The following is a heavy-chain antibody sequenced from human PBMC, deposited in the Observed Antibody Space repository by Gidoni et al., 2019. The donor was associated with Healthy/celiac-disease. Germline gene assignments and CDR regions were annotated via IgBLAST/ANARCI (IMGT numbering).Heavy chain of an antibody. D-gene: IGHD6-13*01. V-gene: IGHV3-49*04. CDR1: GLPFGDYA. CDR3: TRGGCWLSTAAGTASWFDP. Sequence: EVQLVESGGGLVQTGRSVRLSWTASGLPFGDYAMSGVRQAPGKGLEWVGFSRIKSYGGTTEYPASVKVRFTISRDDSKSIAYLQMNSLKTEDTAVYYCTRGGCWLSTAAGTASWFDPWGQGTLVTVSS. CDR2: SRIKSYGGTT. J-gene: IGHJ5*02.